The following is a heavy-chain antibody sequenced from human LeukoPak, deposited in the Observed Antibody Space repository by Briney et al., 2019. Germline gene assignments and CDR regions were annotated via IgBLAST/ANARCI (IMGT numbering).Heavy chain of an antibody. Sequence: HPGGSLRLSCAASGFTFSTFAMIWVRQPPGKGLEWVSSIFPGGGEIHYADSVRGRFTISRDNSKSTLSLQMNSLRAEDTAIYYCATYGQVLLPFESWGQGTLVTVSS. J-gene: IGHJ4*02. D-gene: IGHD2-8*02. CDR1: GFTFSTFA. V-gene: IGHV3-23*01. CDR3: ATYGQVLLPFES. CDR2: IFPGGGEI.